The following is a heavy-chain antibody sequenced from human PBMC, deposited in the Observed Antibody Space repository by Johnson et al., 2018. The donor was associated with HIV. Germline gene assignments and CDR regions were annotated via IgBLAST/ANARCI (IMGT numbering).Heavy chain of an antibody. Sequence: QVLLVESGGGVVQPGRSLRLSCAASGFTFSSYGMHWVRQAPGNGLEWVAVISYDGSNKYYADSVKGRFTISRDNSKNTLYLQMNSLRAEDTAVYYCAKVGGRHDYGDYLGAFDIWGQGTMVTVSS. CDR2: ISYDGSNK. CDR1: GFTFSSYG. V-gene: IGHV3-30*18. J-gene: IGHJ3*02. CDR3: AKVGGRHDYGDYLGAFDI. D-gene: IGHD4-17*01.